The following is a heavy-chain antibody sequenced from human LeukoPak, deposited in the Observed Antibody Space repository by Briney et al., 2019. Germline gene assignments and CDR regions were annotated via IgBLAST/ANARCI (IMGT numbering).Heavy chain of an antibody. V-gene: IGHV4-4*02. D-gene: IGHD3-22*01. Sequence: SGTLSLTCAVSGGSISSSNWQSWVRQPPGKGPEWIGEIYHSGSTHYHPSLKSRVTISVDKSKNQFSLKLSYVTAADTAVYYCAGVPDSSGYTPLARAAFDIWGQGTMVTVSS. CDR1: GGSISSSNW. J-gene: IGHJ3*02. CDR2: IYHSGST. CDR3: AGVPDSSGYTPLARAAFDI.